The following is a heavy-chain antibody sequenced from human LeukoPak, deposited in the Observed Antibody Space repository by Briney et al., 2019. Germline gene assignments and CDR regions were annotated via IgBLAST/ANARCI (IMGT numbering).Heavy chain of an antibody. CDR1: GGSFSGYY. CDR2: INHSGST. V-gene: IGHV4-34*01. D-gene: IGHD5-12*01. J-gene: IGHJ4*02. Sequence: SETLSLTCAVYGGSFSGYYWSWIRQPPGKGLEWIGEINHSGSTNYNPSLKSRVTISVDTSKNQFSLKLSSVTAADTAVYYCARGPYSGYEDYWGQGTLVTVSS. CDR3: ARGPYSGYEDY.